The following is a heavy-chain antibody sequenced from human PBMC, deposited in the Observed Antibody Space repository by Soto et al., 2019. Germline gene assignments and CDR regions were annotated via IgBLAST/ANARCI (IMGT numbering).Heavy chain of an antibody. Sequence: PGESLKVSCKVSGYSFASYCIAWVRQMPGKGLEWMAIINPGVSPVRYGLSFQGQVTISIDRSPTNGYLQWSSIKASDTAIYYCARRHYSSSFSFYWAQGTLVTVSS. D-gene: IGHD6-6*01. CDR2: INPGVSPV. J-gene: IGHJ4*02. CDR3: ARRHYSSSFSFY. CDR1: GYSFASYC. V-gene: IGHV5-51*01.